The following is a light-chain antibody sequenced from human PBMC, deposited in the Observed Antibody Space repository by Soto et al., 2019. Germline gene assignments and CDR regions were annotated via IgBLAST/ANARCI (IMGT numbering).Light chain of an antibody. J-gene: IGLJ2*01. V-gene: IGLV6-57*04. Sequence: NFMQSHPHSVSESPGNMVTISCTRSSGSIASNYVQWYQQRPGSAPTPVIYEDNERPSGVPDRFSGSIDSSSNSASLTISGLKTEAEADYYCQSYHSRNVVFGGGTQLT. CDR3: QSYHSRNVV. CDR2: EDN. CDR1: SGSIASNY.